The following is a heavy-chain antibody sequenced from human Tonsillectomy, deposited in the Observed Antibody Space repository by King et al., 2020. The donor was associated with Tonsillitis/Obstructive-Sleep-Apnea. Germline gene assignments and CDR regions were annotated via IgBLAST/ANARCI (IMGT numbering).Heavy chain of an antibody. D-gene: IGHD3-3*01. CDR3: AKDLVAFYDFWSGYYDS. Sequence: VQLVESGGVVVQPGGSLRLSFAAPGFTFDDYTMHWVRQAPGRGLEWVSLISGDGGSTYYADSVRGRLTISSDNSKNSLYLQMNSLRTEEAAFYYCAKDLVAFYDFWSGYYDSWGQGTLVTVSS. CDR1: GFTFDDYT. V-gene: IGHV3-43*01. CDR2: ISGDGGST. J-gene: IGHJ4*02.